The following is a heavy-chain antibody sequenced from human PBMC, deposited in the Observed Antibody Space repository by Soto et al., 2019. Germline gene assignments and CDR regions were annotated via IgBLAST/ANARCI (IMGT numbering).Heavy chain of an antibody. CDR2: IYYSGST. V-gene: IGHV4-61*01. D-gene: IGHD1-26*01. CDR1: GGSVSSGSYY. Sequence: SETLSLTCTVSGGSVSSGSYYWSWIRQPPGKGLEWIGYIYYSGSTNYNPSLKIRVTISVDTSKNQFSLKLSSVAAADTAVYYCARTMVGARAGYFDYWGRGTLVTVSS. CDR3: ARTMVGARAGYFDY. J-gene: IGHJ4*02.